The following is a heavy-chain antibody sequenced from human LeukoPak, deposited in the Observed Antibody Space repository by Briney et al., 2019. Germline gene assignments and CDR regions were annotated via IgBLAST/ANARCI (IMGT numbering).Heavy chain of an antibody. J-gene: IGHJ4*02. CDR1: GGTFSNYA. Sequence: ASVKVSCKASGGTFSNYAISWVRQAPGQGLEWMGWISAYNGNTNYAQKLQGRVTMTTDTSTSTAYMELRSLRSDDTAVYYCARNVISIAAAIDYWGQGTLVTVSS. V-gene: IGHV1-18*01. CDR2: ISAYNGNT. CDR3: ARNVISIAAAIDY. D-gene: IGHD6-13*01.